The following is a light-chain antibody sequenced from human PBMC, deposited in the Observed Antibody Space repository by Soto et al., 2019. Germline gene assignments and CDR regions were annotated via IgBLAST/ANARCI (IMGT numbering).Light chain of an antibody. CDR3: HQRTSGIT. V-gene: IGKV3-11*01. Sequence: ESVLTQSPTTLSLSPGEGATLSSRASQTLTSSLAWYQQKPGQPPRLLIYDASNRATGTPARFSGSESGTDFTLTISSLETEDSAVYYCHQRTSGITFAQGTRLE. J-gene: IGKJ5*01. CDR2: DAS. CDR1: QTLTSS.